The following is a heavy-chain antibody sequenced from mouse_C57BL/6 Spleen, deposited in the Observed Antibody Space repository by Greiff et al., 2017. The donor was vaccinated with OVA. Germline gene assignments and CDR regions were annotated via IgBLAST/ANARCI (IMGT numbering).Heavy chain of an antibody. D-gene: IGHD1-1*01. CDR3: ARSPAVVATGDY. Sequence: QVQLQQSGAELVKPGASVKMSCKASGYTFTSYWITWVKQRPGQGLEWIGDIYPGSGSTNYNEKFKSKATLTVDTSSSTAYMQLSSLTSEDSAVYYCARSPAVVATGDYWGQGTTLTVSS. CDR2: IYPGSGST. V-gene: IGHV1-55*01. CDR1: GYTFTSYW. J-gene: IGHJ2*01.